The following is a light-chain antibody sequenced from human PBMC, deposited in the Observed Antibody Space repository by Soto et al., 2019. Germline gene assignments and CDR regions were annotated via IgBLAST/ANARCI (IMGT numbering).Light chain of an antibody. CDR1: SSDVGGYNY. V-gene: IGLV2-11*01. CDR2: DVV. Sequence: QSALTQPRSVSGSPGQSVTISCTGTSSDVGGYNYVSWYQQHPGKAPKLMIYDVVKRPSGVPDRFSGSKSGNTASLTISGLQAEDEADYYCCSYAVSYTLVFGGGTKLTVL. J-gene: IGLJ3*02. CDR3: CSYAVSYTLV.